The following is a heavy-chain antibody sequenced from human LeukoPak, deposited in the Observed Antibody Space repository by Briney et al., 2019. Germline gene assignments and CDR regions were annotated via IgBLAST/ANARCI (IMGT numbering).Heavy chain of an antibody. J-gene: IGHJ4*02. Sequence: LEWIGETNHSGSTNYNPSLKSRVTISVDTSKNQFSLTAADTAVYYCARGIGIAAAGHFDYWGQGTLVTVSS. V-gene: IGHV4-34*01. CDR3: ARGIGIAAAGHFDY. D-gene: IGHD6-13*01. CDR2: TNHSGST.